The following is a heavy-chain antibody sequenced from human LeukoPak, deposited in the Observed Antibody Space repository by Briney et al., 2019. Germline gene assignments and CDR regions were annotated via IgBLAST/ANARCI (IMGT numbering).Heavy chain of an antibody. Sequence: GGSLRLSCAASGFTFSNAWMSWVRQAPGKGLEWVSAISGSGGSTYYADSVKGRFTISRDNSKNTLYLQMNSLRAEDTAVYYCAKDKYYDFWSGYYKSSYFDYWGQGTLVTVSS. V-gene: IGHV3-23*01. J-gene: IGHJ4*02. D-gene: IGHD3-3*01. CDR2: ISGSGGST. CDR3: AKDKYYDFWSGYYKSSYFDY. CDR1: GFTFSNAW.